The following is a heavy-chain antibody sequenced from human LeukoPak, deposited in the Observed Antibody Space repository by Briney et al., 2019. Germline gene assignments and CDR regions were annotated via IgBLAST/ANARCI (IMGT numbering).Heavy chain of an antibody. D-gene: IGHD3-22*01. CDR3: ARRSNDSYEYFDY. CDR2: NYPGDSDT. Sequence: GESLKISRKGSGYSLSSYWIGWVPQVPGKGPGWGGSNYPGDSDTRYSPSFQGQVTISADKSINTAYLHWSSLKASDTAMFYCARRSNDSYEYFDYWGQGTLVTVSS. V-gene: IGHV5-51*01. CDR1: GYSLSSYW. J-gene: IGHJ4*02.